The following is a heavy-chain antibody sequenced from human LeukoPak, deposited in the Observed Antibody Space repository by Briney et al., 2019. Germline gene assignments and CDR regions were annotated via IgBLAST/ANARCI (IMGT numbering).Heavy chain of an antibody. D-gene: IGHD4-17*01. CDR1: GFTITDHY. Sequence: GGSLRLSCAPSGFTITDHYMDRVRQAPGKGREWVCRTRNKPNGYTTYYGPSVKGRFIVSRDDSENSLYLQMNGLKTEDTAVYYCVRGRHGDYFDYWGQGTLVTVSS. V-gene: IGHV3-72*01. J-gene: IGHJ4*02. CDR3: VRGRHGDYFDY. CDR2: TRNKPNGYTT.